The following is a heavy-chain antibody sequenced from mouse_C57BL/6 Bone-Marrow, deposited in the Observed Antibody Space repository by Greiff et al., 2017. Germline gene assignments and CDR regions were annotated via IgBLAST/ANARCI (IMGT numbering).Heavy chain of an antibody. V-gene: IGHV1-39*01. CDR3: ARSVVVATDWYVDV. CDR2: INPNYGTT. J-gene: IGHJ1*03. Sequence: EVQRVESGPELVKPGASVKISCKASGYSFTDYNMNWVKQSNGKSLEWIGVINPNYGTTSYNQKFKVKATMTVDQSSSTAYMQHNILTSEDSAFYYCARSVVVATDWYVDVWGTGTTVTVSS. D-gene: IGHD1-1*01. CDR1: GYSFTDYN.